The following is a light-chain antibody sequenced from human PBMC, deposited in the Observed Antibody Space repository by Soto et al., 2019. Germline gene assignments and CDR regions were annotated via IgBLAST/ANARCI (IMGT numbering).Light chain of an antibody. CDR2: TAS. Sequence: DIQMTQSPSSVSASVGDRVTITCRASQDINKWLAWYQQKPGLAPNLVIYTASRLHGGCPSRFSGSASGTDFTLTISSLQPEDVATYYCQQGKSFPLTFGGGTKVDIK. CDR3: QQGKSFPLT. CDR1: QDINKW. V-gene: IGKV1-12*01. J-gene: IGKJ4*01.